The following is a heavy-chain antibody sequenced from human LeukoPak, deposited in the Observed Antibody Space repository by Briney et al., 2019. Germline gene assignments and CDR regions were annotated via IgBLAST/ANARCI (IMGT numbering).Heavy chain of an antibody. CDR1: GFSFSSYW. V-gene: IGHV3-30*18. D-gene: IGHD3-10*01. Sequence: GGSLRLSCAPSGFSFSSYWMSWVRQAPGKGLEWVAVISYDGSNKYYADSVKGRFTISRDNSKNTLYLQMNSLRAEDTAVYYCAKGRAPRGVPSDYWGQGTLVTVSS. J-gene: IGHJ4*02. CDR2: ISYDGSNK. CDR3: AKGRAPRGVPSDY.